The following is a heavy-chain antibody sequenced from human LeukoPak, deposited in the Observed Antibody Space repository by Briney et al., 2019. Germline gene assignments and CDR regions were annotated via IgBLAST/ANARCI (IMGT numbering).Heavy chain of an antibody. J-gene: IGHJ6*03. V-gene: IGHV4-59*11. CDR3: ARDGVHQGGYYSYYMDV. CDR1: GGSISSHY. CDR2: IHCSETT. D-gene: IGHD2-8*01. Sequence: PSETLSLTCTVSGGSISSHYWSWIRQPPGKGLEWIGYIHCSETTNYNPSLKSRVTISVDPSKNQFSLKVSSVTAADTAVYYCARDGVHQGGYYSYYMDVWGKGTTVTVSS.